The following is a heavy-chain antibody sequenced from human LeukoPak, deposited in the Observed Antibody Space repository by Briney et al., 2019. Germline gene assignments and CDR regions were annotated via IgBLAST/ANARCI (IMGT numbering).Heavy chain of an antibody. Sequence: ASVTVSCKASGYTFTSYGISWVRQAPGQGLEWMGWISAYNGNTNYAQKLQGRVTMTTDTSTSTAYMELRSLRSDDTAVYYCARVWQQQLVYWFDPWGQGTLVTVSS. D-gene: IGHD6-13*01. J-gene: IGHJ5*02. CDR2: ISAYNGNT. CDR1: GYTFTSYG. V-gene: IGHV1-18*01. CDR3: ARVWQQQLVYWFDP.